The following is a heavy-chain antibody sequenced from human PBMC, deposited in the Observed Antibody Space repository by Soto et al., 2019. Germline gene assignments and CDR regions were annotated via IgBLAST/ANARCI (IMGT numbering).Heavy chain of an antibody. Sequence: AGGSLRLSCTASGFTFNTYNMNWVRQAPGKGLEWVSYISSSSYTIKYADSVEGRFTVSRDNGKKSLYLQMNSLRDEDTAVYFCAREISLSAGSYFDYWGQGTLVTVSS. J-gene: IGHJ4*02. CDR2: ISSSSYTI. V-gene: IGHV3-48*02. CDR3: AREISLSAGSYFDY. CDR1: GFTFNTYN. D-gene: IGHD3-10*01.